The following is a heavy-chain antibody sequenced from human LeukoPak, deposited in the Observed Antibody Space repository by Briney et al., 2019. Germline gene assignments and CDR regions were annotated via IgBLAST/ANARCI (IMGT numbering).Heavy chain of an antibody. J-gene: IGHJ4*02. D-gene: IGHD2-21*01. CDR2: RSYSGTT. CDR3: ARVVGNANFDS. CDR1: GGSISSSSYY. V-gene: IGHV4-39*07. Sequence: SETLSLTCTVSGGSISSSSYYWGWVRQSPGKGLEWIGIRSYSGTTHYNPSLKSRVTISVDKSKSHFSLKVSSVTAADTAVYYCARVVGNANFDSWGQGALVTVSS.